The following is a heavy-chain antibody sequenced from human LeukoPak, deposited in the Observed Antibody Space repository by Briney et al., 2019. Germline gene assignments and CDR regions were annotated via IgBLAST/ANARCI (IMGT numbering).Heavy chain of an antibody. CDR2: IYSSGST. Sequence: SETLSLTCTVSGGSISSGSYYWGWIRQPPGKGLEWIGSIYSSGSTYYNPSLKSRVTISVDTSKNQFSLKLSSVTAADTAIYYCASPGGGPTDYWGQGTLITVSS. CDR1: GGSISSGSYY. D-gene: IGHD3-16*01. J-gene: IGHJ4*02. CDR3: ASPGGGPTDY. V-gene: IGHV4-39*01.